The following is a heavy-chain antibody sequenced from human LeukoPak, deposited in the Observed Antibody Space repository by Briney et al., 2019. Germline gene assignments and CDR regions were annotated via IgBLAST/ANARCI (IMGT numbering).Heavy chain of an antibody. V-gene: IGHV3-66*01. J-gene: IGHJ4*02. CDR3: ARGPSGYHNT. Sequence: QPSETLSLTCTVSGDSITSTNYWAWVRQAPGKGLEWVSLIYSGGSTYYADSVKGRFTISRDNSKNTLYLQMNSLRAEDTAVYYCARGPSGYHNTGGKGTVVTVSS. CDR1: GDSITSTNY. CDR2: IYSGGST. D-gene: IGHD5-12*01.